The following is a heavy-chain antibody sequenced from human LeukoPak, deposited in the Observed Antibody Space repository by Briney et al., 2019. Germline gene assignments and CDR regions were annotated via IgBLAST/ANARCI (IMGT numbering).Heavy chain of an antibody. J-gene: IGHJ6*02. CDR2: INPDTGAT. D-gene: IGHD2-2*01. Sequence: GASVKVSCKASGYTFTVYYMHWVRQAPGQGREWMGWINPDTGATDIAQKFRGRVTMTRDTSISAAYMELSRLRSDDTAVYYCTRDHCSYINCYEDYYYGMDVWGQGTTVTVSS. CDR3: TRDHCSYINCYEDYYYGMDV. V-gene: IGHV1-2*02. CDR1: GYTFTVYY.